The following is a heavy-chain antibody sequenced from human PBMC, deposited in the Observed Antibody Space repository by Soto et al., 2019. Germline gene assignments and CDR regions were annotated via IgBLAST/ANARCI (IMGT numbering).Heavy chain of an antibody. V-gene: IGHV2-5*02. CDR1: GFSLTTSGEA. D-gene: IGHD3-10*01. J-gene: IGHJ6*03. CDR3: AHIPGSGQLLYSYDYYMDV. Sequence: QITLKESGPTLVKPTQTLTLTCTLSGFSLTTSGEAVGWIRQPPGKALEWLALIYWDDDKRSSPSLKSRLTITKATSKNQVVLTMTNMDPVDTATYYCAHIPGSGQLLYSYDYYMDVWGKGTTVTVSS. CDR2: IYWDDDK.